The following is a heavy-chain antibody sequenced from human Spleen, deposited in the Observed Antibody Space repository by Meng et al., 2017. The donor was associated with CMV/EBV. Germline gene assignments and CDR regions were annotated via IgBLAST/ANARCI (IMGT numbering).Heavy chain of an antibody. D-gene: IGHD3-10*01. CDR2: ISSGSSYI. V-gene: IGHV3-21*01. CDR3: ARAANYYDSSQMYYFDY. J-gene: IGHJ4*02. CDR1: GFSFSSSS. Sequence: GGSLRLSCAASGFSFSSSSVNWVRQAPGKGLEWVSSISSGSSYIYYADSVKGRFTISRDNAKNSLFLQMTRLRAEDTAVYYCARAANYYDSSQMYYFDYWGRGTLVPSPQ.